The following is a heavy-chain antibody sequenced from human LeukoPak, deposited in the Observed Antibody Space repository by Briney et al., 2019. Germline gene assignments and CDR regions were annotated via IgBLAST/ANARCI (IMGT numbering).Heavy chain of an antibody. CDR2: IIPIFGTA. D-gene: IGHD3-22*01. Sequence: SVTVSCTASGGTFSSYAISWVRQAPGQGLEWMGGIIPIFGTANYAQKFQGRVTITADESTSTAYMELSSLRSEDTAVYYCAREGYYYDSSGYYYVGWFDPWGQGTLVTVSS. CDR1: GGTFSSYA. CDR3: AREGYYYDSSGYYYVGWFDP. V-gene: IGHV1-69*13. J-gene: IGHJ5*02.